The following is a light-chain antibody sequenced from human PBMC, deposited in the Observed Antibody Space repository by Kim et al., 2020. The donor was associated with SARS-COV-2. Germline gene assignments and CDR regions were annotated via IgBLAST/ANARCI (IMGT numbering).Light chain of an antibody. CDR3: QQYNSPWT. Sequence: DIQMTQSPSTLSASVGDRVTITCRASQSISSWLAWYQQKPGKAPKLLIYRTSSLESGVPSRFSGTGSGTEFTLTISSLQPGDFATYYCQQYNSPWTFGQGTQVDIK. V-gene: IGKV1-5*03. CDR1: QSISSW. J-gene: IGKJ1*01. CDR2: RTS.